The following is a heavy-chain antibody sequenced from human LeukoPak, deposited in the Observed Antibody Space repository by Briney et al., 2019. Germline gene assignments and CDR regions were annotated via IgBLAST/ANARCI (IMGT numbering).Heavy chain of an antibody. J-gene: IGHJ5*02. CDR1: GGSISSGSYY. V-gene: IGHV4-61*02. CDR2: IYTSGST. Sequence: KTSQTLSLTCTVSGGSISSGSYYWSWIRQPAGKGLEWIGRIYTSGSTNYNPSLNSRVPISVDTSKNQFSLKLSSVTAADTAVYYCAEGRVGLQEVATLPGTSDPSNWFDPWGQGTLVTVSS. D-gene: IGHD5-24*01. CDR3: AEGRVGLQEVATLPGTSDPSNWFDP.